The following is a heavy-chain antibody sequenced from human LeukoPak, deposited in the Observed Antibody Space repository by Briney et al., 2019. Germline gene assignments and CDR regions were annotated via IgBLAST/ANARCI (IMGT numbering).Heavy chain of an antibody. CDR1: GFTFSSYA. J-gene: IGHJ6*02. CDR3: AKDSRESSGHFPYYYYYHYGLDV. D-gene: IGHD3-22*01. Sequence: GGSLRLSCAASGFTFSSYAMSWVRQAPGKGLEWVSGISGSGDNTYYADSVKGRFTISRDNSKNTLYVQMNSLRAEDTAVYYCAKDSRESSGHFPYYYYYHYGLDVWGQGTTVTVSS. V-gene: IGHV3-23*01. CDR2: ISGSGDNT.